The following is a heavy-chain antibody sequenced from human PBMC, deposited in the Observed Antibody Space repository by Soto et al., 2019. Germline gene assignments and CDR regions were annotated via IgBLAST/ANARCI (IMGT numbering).Heavy chain of an antibody. D-gene: IGHD6-13*01. CDR2: ISNNGAHT. Sequence: EAQLVESGGGLVQPGGSLRLSCAAPGFTFSTYEMHWVRQAPGKGLEYVSGISNNGAHTDYAKSVKGRFTISRDNSENTLYLQMGSLRAEDMALYYCARRGYGSRWPNVYMDVWGKGTTVTVSS. CDR3: ARRGYGSRWPNVYMDV. CDR1: GFTFSTYE. V-gene: IGHV3-64*01. J-gene: IGHJ6*03.